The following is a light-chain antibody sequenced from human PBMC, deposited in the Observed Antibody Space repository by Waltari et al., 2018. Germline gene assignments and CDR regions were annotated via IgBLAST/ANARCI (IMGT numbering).Light chain of an antibody. V-gene: IGLV3-1*01. CDR3: QTWDTTTGV. CDR1: KLGDKF. J-gene: IGLJ1*01. Sequence: SYDLTQPPSVSVSPGQTASITCSGDKLGDKFASWYQHKPGQSPVLVIYQATKRPSGIPERFSGSNSGNTATLTISGTQATDEADYYCQTWDTTTGVFGTGTQVTVL. CDR2: QAT.